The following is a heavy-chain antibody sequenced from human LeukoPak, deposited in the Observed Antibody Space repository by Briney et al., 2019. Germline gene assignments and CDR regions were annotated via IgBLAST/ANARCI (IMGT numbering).Heavy chain of an antibody. V-gene: IGHV5-51*01. CDR3: ARRYSGSYSAFDI. J-gene: IGHJ3*02. D-gene: IGHD1-26*01. CDR2: IDPGDSDT. Sequence: GESLKISRKGSGYSFTSYWIGWVRQMPGKGLEWMGIIDPGDSDTRYSPSFQGQVTISADKSISTAYLQWSSLKASDTAMYYCARRYSGSYSAFDIWGQGTMVTVSS. CDR1: GYSFTSYW.